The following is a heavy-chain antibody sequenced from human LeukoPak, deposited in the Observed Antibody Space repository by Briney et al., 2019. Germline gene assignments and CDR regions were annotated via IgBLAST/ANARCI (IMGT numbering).Heavy chain of an antibody. D-gene: IGHD3-16*02. CDR1: GYTFTSYD. V-gene: IGHV1-8*01. CDR2: MNPNSGNT. Sequence: ASVKVSCKASGYTFTSYDINWVQQATGQGLEWMGWMNPNSGNTGYAQKFQGRVTTTRNTSISTAYMELSSLRSEDTAVYYCARSYYDYIWGSYRLVNYYYYMDVWGKGTTVTVSS. CDR3: ARSYYDYIWGSYRLVNYYYYMDV. J-gene: IGHJ6*03.